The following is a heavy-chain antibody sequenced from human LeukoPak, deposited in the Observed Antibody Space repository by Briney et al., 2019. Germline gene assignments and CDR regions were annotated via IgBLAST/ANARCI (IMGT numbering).Heavy chain of an antibody. J-gene: IGHJ4*02. CDR3: AKDPGIAVAGTVFDY. Sequence: GGSLRLSCAASGFTFSSYAMSWVRQAPGKGLEWVSAISGSGGSTYYADSVKGRFTISRDNSKSTLYLQMNSLRAEDTAVYYCAKDPGIAVAGTVFDYWGQGTLVTVSS. D-gene: IGHD6-19*01. CDR1: GFTFSSYA. V-gene: IGHV3-23*01. CDR2: ISGSGGST.